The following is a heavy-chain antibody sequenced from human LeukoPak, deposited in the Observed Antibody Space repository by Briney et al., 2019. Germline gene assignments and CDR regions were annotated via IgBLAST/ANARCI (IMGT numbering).Heavy chain of an antibody. CDR1: GYTFTSYY. CDR2: INPSGGST. Sequence: ASVKVSCKASGYTFTSYYMHWVRQAPGQGLEWMGIINPSGGSTSYAQKFQGRVTMTRDTSTSTVYMELSSLRSDDTAVYYCARDQGASTIVVVSYGMDVWGQGTTVTVSS. J-gene: IGHJ6*02. D-gene: IGHD3-22*01. CDR3: ARDQGASTIVVVSYGMDV. V-gene: IGHV1-46*01.